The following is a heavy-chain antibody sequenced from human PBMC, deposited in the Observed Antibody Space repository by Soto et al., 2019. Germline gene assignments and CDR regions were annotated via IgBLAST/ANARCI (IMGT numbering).Heavy chain of an antibody. CDR1: GGSISSSSYY. D-gene: IGHD3-9*01. CDR3: ARLVGIYDILTGHYYFDY. Sequence: SETLSLTCTVSGGSISSSSYYWGWIRQPPGKGLEWIGSIYYSGSTYYNPSLKSRVTISVDTSKNQFSLKLSSVTAADTAVYYCARLVGIYDILTGHYYFDYWGQGTLVTVSS. CDR2: IYYSGST. V-gene: IGHV4-39*01. J-gene: IGHJ4*02.